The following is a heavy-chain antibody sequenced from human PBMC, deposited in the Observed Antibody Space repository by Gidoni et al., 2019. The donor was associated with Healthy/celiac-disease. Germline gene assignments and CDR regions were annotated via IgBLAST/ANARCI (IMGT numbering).Heavy chain of an antibody. V-gene: IGHV4-4*02. Sequence: QVQLQESGPGLVKPSGTLSLTCAVSGGSISSSNWWRWVRQPPGKGLELIVEIYHSGSTNYNPSLKSRVTISVDKSKNQFSLKLSSVTAADTAVYYCARARGPYCSSTSCYTTYYYYYYMDVWGKGTTVTVSS. CDR1: GGSISSSNW. J-gene: IGHJ6*03. D-gene: IGHD2-2*02. CDR2: IYHSGST. CDR3: ARARGPYCSSTSCYTTYYYYYYMDV.